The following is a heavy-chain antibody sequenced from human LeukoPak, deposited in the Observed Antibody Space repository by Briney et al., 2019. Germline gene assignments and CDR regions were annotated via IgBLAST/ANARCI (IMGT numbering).Heavy chain of an antibody. J-gene: IGHJ6*03. CDR2: IRYDGSNK. V-gene: IGHV3-30*02. Sequence: GGSLRLSCAASGFTFSSYGMHWVRQAPGKGLEWVAFIRYDGSNKYYADSVNGRFTSSRDNSKNTLYLQMNSLRAEDTAVYYCAKGYYFYMDVWGKGTTVTISS. CDR1: GFTFSSYG. CDR3: AKGYYFYMDV.